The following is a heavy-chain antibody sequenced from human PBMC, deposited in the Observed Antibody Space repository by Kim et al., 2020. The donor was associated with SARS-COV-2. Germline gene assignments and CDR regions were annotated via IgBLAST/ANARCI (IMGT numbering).Heavy chain of an antibody. J-gene: IGHJ4*02. CDR2: ISGSGGST. V-gene: IGHV3-23*01. D-gene: IGHD3-9*01. CDR1: GFTFSSYA. Sequence: GGSLRLSCAASGFTFSSYAMSWVRQAPGKGLEWVSAISGSGGSTYYADSVKGRFTISRDNSKNTLYLQMNSLRAEDTAVYYCVTSYYVILTGYFDYGGQGTLVTVSS. CDR3: VTSYYVILTGYFDY.